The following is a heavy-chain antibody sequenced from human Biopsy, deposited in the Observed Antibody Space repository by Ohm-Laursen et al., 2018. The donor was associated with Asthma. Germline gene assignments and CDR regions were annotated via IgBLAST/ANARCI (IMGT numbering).Heavy chain of an antibody. V-gene: IGHV1-69*13. D-gene: IGHD2-2*01. CDR2: INSVFGTA. J-gene: IGHJ4*02. CDR1: GGTFNTYV. CDR3: ARKAGSCISRTCYSLDF. Sequence: ASVKVPCKSLGGTFNTYVIGWVRQAPGQGLEWMGGINSVFGTATYPQKFQDRVTITADDSTSTVYMELSSLRSEDTAVYYCARKAGSCISRTCYSLDFWGQGTLVTVSS.